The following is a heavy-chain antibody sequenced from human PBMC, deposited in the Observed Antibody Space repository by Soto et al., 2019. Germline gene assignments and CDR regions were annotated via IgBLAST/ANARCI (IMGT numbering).Heavy chain of an antibody. CDR1: GGSISSYY. CDR2: IYYSGST. J-gene: IGHJ4*02. Sequence: SETLSLTCTASGGSISSYYWSWIRQPPGKGLEWIGYIYYSGSTNYNPSLKSRVTISVDTSKNQFSLKLSSVTAADTAVYYCARGAVVVVATKKTPIDYWGQGTLVTVSS. D-gene: IGHD2-15*01. CDR3: ARGAVVVVATKKTPIDY. V-gene: IGHV4-59*01.